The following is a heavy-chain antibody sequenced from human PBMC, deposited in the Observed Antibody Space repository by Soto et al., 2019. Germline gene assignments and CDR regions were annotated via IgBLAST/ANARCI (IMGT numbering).Heavy chain of an antibody. CDR1: GGSISSYY. CDR2: IYTSGST. J-gene: IGHJ5*02. D-gene: IGHD6-13*01. CDR3: ASTLIAAAGTIHWFDP. V-gene: IGHV4-4*07. Sequence: QVQLQESGPGLVKPSETLSLTCTVSGGSISSYYWSWIRQPAGKGLEWIGRIYTSGSTNYNPSLKSRVTMSVATSKNQFSLKLSSVTAADTAVYYCASTLIAAAGTIHWFDPWGQGTLVTVSS.